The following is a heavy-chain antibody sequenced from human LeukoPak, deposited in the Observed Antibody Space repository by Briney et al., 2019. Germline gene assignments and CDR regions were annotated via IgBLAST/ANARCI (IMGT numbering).Heavy chain of an antibody. J-gene: IGHJ4*02. CDR3: ARGYCSSTSCYSLVH. CDR1: GYTFTGYY. CDR2: INPNSGGT. D-gene: IGHD2-2*02. Sequence: GASVKVSCKASGYTFTGYYMHWVRQAPGQGLEWMGWINPNSGGTNYAQKFQGRVTMTRDTSISTAYMELRRLRSDDTAVYYCARGYCSSTSCYSLVHWGQGTLVTVSS. V-gene: IGHV1-2*02.